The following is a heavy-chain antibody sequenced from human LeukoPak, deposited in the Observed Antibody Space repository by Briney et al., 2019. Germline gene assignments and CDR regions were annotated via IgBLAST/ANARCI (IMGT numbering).Heavy chain of an antibody. CDR2: ISYDGSNK. J-gene: IGHJ3*01. CDR3: AKERYCTTTTCYIGAAFDF. CDR1: GFTFSSYA. D-gene: IGHD2-2*02. Sequence: PGGSLRLSCAASGFTFSSYAMHWVRQAPGKGLEWVAVISYDGSNKYYADSVKGRFTISRDNSKNTLYLQMNSLRAEDTAVYYCAKERYCTTTTCYIGAAFDFWDQGTMVAVSS. V-gene: IGHV3-30-3*01.